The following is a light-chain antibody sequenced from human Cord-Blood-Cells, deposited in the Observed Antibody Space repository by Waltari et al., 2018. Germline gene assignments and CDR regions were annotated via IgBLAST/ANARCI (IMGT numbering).Light chain of an antibody. J-gene: IGLJ2*01. CDR1: SSDVGGYNY. CDR3: SSYTSSNTHVV. CDR2: EVS. Sequence: QSALTQPASVSGSPGQSITISCTGTSSDVGGYNYVSWYQQHPGKAPKLMIYEVSNRPSGVSNRFSGSKSGNTASRTISGLQAEDEADYYCSSYTSSNTHVVFGGGTKLTVL. V-gene: IGLV2-14*01.